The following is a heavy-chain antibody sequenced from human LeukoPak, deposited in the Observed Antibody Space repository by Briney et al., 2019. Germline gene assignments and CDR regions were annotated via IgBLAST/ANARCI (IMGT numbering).Heavy chain of an antibody. CDR1: GFTFSGFW. D-gene: IGHD4-23*01. CDR3: ARDDLYGGIDY. Sequence: GGSLRLSCAVSGFTFSGFWMSWSRQAPGKGLEWVANIKQDGSEKYYVDSVKGRFTISRDNAKNSLYLQMNSLRAEDTAVYYCARDDLYGGIDYWGQGTLVTVSS. V-gene: IGHV3-7*01. J-gene: IGHJ4*02. CDR2: IKQDGSEK.